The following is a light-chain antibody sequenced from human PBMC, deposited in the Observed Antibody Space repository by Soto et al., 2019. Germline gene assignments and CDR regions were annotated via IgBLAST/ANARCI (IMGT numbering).Light chain of an antibody. J-gene: IGKJ4*01. CDR2: DAS. CDR3: QQYNSYPLT. CDR1: QPISNY. V-gene: IGKV1-5*01. Sequence: DIQMTQSPSSLSASIGDRVTITCRASQPISNYLNWYQQKPGKAPKLLIYDASSLESGVPSRFSGSGSGTEFTLTISSLQPDDFATYYCQQYNSYPLTFGGGTKVDIK.